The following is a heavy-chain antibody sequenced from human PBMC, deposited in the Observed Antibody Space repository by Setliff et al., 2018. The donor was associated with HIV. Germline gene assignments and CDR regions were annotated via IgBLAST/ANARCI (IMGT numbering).Heavy chain of an antibody. CDR2: INHSGST. CDR3: ARLTTTYYYDSSAYYHPV. Sequence: SETLSLTCAVYGGSFSGYYWSWIRQPPGKGLEWIGEINHSGSTNYNPSLKSRVTISVDTSKHQFSLKLSSVTAADTAVFYCARLTTTYYYDSSAYYHPVWGQGTLVTVSS. J-gene: IGHJ4*02. CDR1: GGSFSGYY. D-gene: IGHD3-22*01. V-gene: IGHV4-34*01.